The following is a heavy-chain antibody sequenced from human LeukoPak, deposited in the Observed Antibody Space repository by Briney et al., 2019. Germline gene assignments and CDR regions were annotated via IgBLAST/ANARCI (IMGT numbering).Heavy chain of an antibody. D-gene: IGHD3-22*01. Sequence: GGSLRLSCAASGFTFSSYAMSWVRQAPGKGLEWVSAISGSGGSTYYADSVKGRFTISRDNSKNTLYLQMNRLRAEDTAVYYCAKDHYDSSGYYWDYWGQGTLVTVSS. CDR1: GFTFSSYA. J-gene: IGHJ4*02. V-gene: IGHV3-23*01. CDR2: ISGSGGST. CDR3: AKDHYDSSGYYWDY.